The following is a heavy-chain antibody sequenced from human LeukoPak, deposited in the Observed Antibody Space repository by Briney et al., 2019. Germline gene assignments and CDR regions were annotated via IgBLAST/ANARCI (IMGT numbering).Heavy chain of an antibody. D-gene: IGHD6-19*01. V-gene: IGHV4-59*12. CDR3: ASTRSGWRGDYFDY. J-gene: IGHJ4*02. Sequence: SETLSLTCTVSGGSISSYYWSWLRQPPGKGLEWIGYIYYSGSTNYNPSLKSRVTISVDTSKNQFSLKLSSVTAADTAVYYCASTRSGWRGDYFDYWGQGTLVTVSS. CDR1: GGSISSYY. CDR2: IYYSGST.